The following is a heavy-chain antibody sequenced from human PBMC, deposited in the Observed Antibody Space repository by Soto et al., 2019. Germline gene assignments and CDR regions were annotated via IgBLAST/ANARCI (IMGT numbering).Heavy chain of an antibody. CDR3: ARGPASGAFDI. CDR2: ISIDRKRQ. Sequence: QVQLVESGGGVVQPGRSLRLSCAASGFTFSSSDIHWVRQTPGKGLEWVAHISIDRKRQYYADPVKGRFTGFRDNSKNTVYLQMSSLRAEGTALYYCARGPASGAFDIWGQGTMFTVSS. V-gene: IGHV3-30*03. CDR1: GFTFSSSD. D-gene: IGHD1-26*01. J-gene: IGHJ3*02.